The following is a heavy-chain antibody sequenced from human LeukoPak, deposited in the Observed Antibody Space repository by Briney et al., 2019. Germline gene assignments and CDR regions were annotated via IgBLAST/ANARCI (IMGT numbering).Heavy chain of an antibody. D-gene: IGHD5-12*01. V-gene: IGHV3-9*01. J-gene: IGHJ4*02. CDR1: GFTFDDYA. CDR2: ISWNSGSI. Sequence: QPGGSLRLSCAASGFTFDDYAMHWVRQAPGKGLEWVSGISWNSGSIGYADSVKGRFTISRDNAKNSPYLQMNSLRAEDTALYYCARDRGYIVATILDYWGQGTLVTVSS. CDR3: ARDRGYIVATILDY.